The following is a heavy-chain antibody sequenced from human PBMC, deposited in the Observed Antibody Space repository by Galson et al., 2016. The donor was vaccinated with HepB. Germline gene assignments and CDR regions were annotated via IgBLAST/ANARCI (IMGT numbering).Heavy chain of an antibody. Sequence: SETLSLTCAVYGGPLSGFYWSWVRQSPGKGLEWIGEIDYGGSTKYNPSLRSRVTIAVDTAKSQFSLRLRSVTAADTAIYYCARWGDRCRGDTCYFYYYYGLDVWSEGTTVTVS. J-gene: IGHJ6*02. CDR3: ARWGDRCRGDTCYFYYYYGLDV. CDR1: GGPLSGFY. D-gene: IGHD2-21*02. CDR2: IDYGGST. V-gene: IGHV4-34*01.